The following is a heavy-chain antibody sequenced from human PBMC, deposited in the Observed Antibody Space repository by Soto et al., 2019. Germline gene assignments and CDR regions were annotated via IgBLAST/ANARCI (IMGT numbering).Heavy chain of an antibody. J-gene: IGHJ5*02. CDR2: INAAHGDT. D-gene: IGHD6-13*01. CDR1: GYTFTSYG. V-gene: IGHV1-3*01. Sequence: ASVKVSCKASGYTFTSYGIHWVRQAPGQRLEWMGWINAAHGDTKYSPKFQGRVTITRDTTASTAYMELRSLRSDDTAVYYCARDPSIAAAGNWFDPWGQGTLVTVSS. CDR3: ARDPSIAAAGNWFDP.